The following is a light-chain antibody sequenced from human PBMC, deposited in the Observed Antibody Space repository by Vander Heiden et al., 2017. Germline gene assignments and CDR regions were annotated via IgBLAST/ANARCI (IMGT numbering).Light chain of an antibody. V-gene: IGLV1-40*01. J-gene: IGLJ2*01. CDR1: NIGAGYD. CDR3: QSYGSSLSVSVV. CDR2: VNS. Sequence: QSVLTQPPSVSGAPGQRVTISNIGAGYDVHWYQQLPGTAPKLLIYVNSNRPSGVPDRFSGSKSGTSASLAITGLQAEDEADYYGQSYGSSLSVSVVFGGGTKLTVL.